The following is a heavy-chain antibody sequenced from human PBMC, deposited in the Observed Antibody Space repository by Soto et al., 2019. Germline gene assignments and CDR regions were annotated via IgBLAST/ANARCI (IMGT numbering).Heavy chain of an antibody. J-gene: IGHJ6*02. CDR3: ARFKMYSSSWYYYGMDV. Sequence: PWETLSLTCAVYGGSFSGYYWSWIRQPPGKGLEWIGEINRSGSTNYNPSLKSRVTISVDTSKNQFSLKLSSVTAADTAVYYCARFKMYSSSWYYYGMDVWGQGTTVTVSS. D-gene: IGHD6-13*01. V-gene: IGHV4-34*01. CDR1: GGSFSGYY. CDR2: INRSGST.